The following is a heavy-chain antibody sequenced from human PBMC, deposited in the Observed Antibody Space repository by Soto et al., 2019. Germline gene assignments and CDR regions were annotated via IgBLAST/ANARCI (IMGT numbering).Heavy chain of an antibody. CDR1: GDSVSSNSAA. V-gene: IGHV6-1*01. CDR3: ARVLTIFGVVYDAFDV. Sequence: PSPTLSLTCAISGDSVSSNSAAWNWIRQSPSRGLEWLGRTYYRSKWYNDYAVSVKSRITINPDTSKNQFSLQLNSVTPEDTAVYYCARVLTIFGVVYDAFDVWGQGTMVTVSS. CDR2: TYYRSKWYN. J-gene: IGHJ3*01. D-gene: IGHD3-3*01.